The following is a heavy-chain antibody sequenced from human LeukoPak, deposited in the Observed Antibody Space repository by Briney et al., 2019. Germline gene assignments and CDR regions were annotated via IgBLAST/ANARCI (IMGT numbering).Heavy chain of an antibody. D-gene: IGHD6-13*01. CDR2: ISYDGSSK. CDR3: AKLAAAGPLYYYYYMDV. CDR1: GFTFSTYA. J-gene: IGHJ6*03. Sequence: GGSLRLSCAASGFTFSTYAMHWVRQAPGKGLEWVAVISYDGSSKYYADSVKGRFTISRDNSKNTLYLQMNSLRAEDTAVYYCAKLAAAGPLYYYYYMDVWGKGTTVTISS. V-gene: IGHV3-30*04.